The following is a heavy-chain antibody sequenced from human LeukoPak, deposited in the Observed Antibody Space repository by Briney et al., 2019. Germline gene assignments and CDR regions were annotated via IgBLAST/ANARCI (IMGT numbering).Heavy chain of an antibody. V-gene: IGHV3-23*01. CDR2: ISGSGGST. D-gene: IGHD2-15*01. Sequence: PGGSLRLSCAASGFTFSSYAMSWVRQAPGKGLEWVSAISGSGGSTYYADSVKGRFTISRDNSKNTLYLQMNSLRAEDTAVYYCAKPTCSGGSCPAEYFQHWGQGTLVTVSS. CDR1: GFTFSSYA. J-gene: IGHJ1*01. CDR3: AKPTCSGGSCPAEYFQH.